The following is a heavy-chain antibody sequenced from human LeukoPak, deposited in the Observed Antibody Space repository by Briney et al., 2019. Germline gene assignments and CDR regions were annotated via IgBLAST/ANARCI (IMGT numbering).Heavy chain of an antibody. CDR2: IIPILGIA. V-gene: IGHV1-69*04. Sequence: GSSVKVSCKASGGTFSSYAISWVRQAPGQGLEWMGRIIPILGIANYAQKFQGRVTITADKSTSTAYMELSSLRSEDTAVYYCVREMERYSSSWSGMDVWGQGTTVNVSS. D-gene: IGHD6-13*01. CDR1: GGTFSSYA. CDR3: VREMERYSSSWSGMDV. J-gene: IGHJ6*02.